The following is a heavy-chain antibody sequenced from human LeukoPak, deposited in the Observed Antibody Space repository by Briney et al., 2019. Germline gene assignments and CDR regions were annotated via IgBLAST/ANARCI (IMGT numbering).Heavy chain of an antibody. V-gene: IGHV4-38-2*02. CDR3: ASRKLGNDY. Sequence: SETLSLTCTVSGYSIRRGYYWGWIRQPPGKGLEWIGSIYHSGSTYYNPSLRSRVTISADTSKNQFSLKLSSVTAADTAVYYCASRKLGNDYWGQGTLVTVSS. CDR1: GYSIRRGYY. J-gene: IGHJ4*01. CDR2: IYHSGST. D-gene: IGHD7-27*01.